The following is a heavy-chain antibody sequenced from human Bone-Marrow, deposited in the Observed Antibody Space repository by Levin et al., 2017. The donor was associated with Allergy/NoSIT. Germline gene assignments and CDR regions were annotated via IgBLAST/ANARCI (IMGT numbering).Heavy chain of an antibody. CDR3: TRDLVLDGFDI. D-gene: IGHD3-10*01. CDR2: ISNYQRNT. J-gene: IGHJ3*02. CDR1: GYTFSSYG. V-gene: IGHV1-18*04. Sequence: GESLKISCKASGYTFSSYGISWVRQAPGQGLEWVGRISNYQRNTNYADNFQGRVTITTDTSTSTTYMELRSLKSDDTAVYFCTRDLVLDGFDIWGLGTMVTVSS.